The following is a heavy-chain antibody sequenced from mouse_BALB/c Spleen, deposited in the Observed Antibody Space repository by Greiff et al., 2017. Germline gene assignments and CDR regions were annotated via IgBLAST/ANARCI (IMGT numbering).Heavy chain of an antibody. CDR3: ARLDGYEKGDFDY. CDR2: ISYSGST. V-gene: IGHV3-2*02. D-gene: IGHD2-2*01. J-gene: IGHJ2*01. Sequence: VQLQQSGPGLVKPSQSLSLTCTVTGYSITSDYAWNWIRQFPGNKLEWMGYISYSGSTSYNPSLKSRISITRDTSKNQFFLQLNSVTTEDTATYYCARLDGYEKGDFDYWGQGTTLTVSS. CDR1: GYSITSDYA.